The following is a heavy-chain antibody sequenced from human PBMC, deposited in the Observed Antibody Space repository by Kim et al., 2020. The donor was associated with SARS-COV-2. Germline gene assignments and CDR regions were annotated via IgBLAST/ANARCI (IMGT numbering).Heavy chain of an antibody. V-gene: IGHV1-69*13. CDR2: IIPIFGTA. CDR3: ARDHGRGDDFWSGYLGYYGMDV. J-gene: IGHJ6*02. CDR1: GGTFSSYA. D-gene: IGHD3-3*01. Sequence: SVKVSCKASGGTFSSYAISWVRQAPGQGLEWMGGIIPIFGTANYAQKFQGRVTITADESTSTAYMELSSLRSEDTAVYYCARDHGRGDDFWSGYLGYYGMDVWGQGTTVTVSS.